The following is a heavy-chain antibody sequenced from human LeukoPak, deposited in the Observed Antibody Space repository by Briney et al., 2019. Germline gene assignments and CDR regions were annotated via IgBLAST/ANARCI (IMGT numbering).Heavy chain of an antibody. CDR2: MNPNSGNT. CDR1: GYTFTSYD. J-gene: IGHJ6*02. Sequence: ASVKVSCKASGYTFTSYDINWVRQATGQGLERMGWMNPNSGNTGYAQKFQGRVTMTRNTSISTAYMELSSLRSEDTAVYYCARGRHYDFWSGYYTENYYYHGMDVWGQGTTVTVSS. CDR3: ARGRHYDFWSGYYTENYYYHGMDV. V-gene: IGHV1-8*01. D-gene: IGHD3-3*01.